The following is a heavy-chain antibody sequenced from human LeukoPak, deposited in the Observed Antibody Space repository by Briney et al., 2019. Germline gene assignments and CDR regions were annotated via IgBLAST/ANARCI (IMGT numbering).Heavy chain of an antibody. CDR2: IYTTGST. CDR3: ARIPFDFERCGYYYFDY. J-gene: IGHJ4*02. V-gene: IGHV4-4*09. Sequence: PETLSLTCPVSGGSLSGYYWSWVRQPPEKGLEWLGYIYTTGSTNYNPSLKSRVTISVATSKNQFSLNLSSWTAADTAVYYCARIPFDFERCGYYYFDYWGEGNLVTVSS. D-gene: IGHD3-22*01. CDR1: GGSLSGYY.